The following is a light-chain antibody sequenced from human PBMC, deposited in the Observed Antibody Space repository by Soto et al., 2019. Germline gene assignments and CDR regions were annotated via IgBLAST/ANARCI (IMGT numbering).Light chain of an antibody. Sequence: DIVMTQSPDSLAVSLGERATINCKSSQSVLYTSNNKNCLAWYQQKPGQPPELLIYWASTRESGVPDRFSDSGSGTEFTLTISSLQAEDAAVYYCQQYYTTPLTFGGGTKVEIK. CDR3: QQYYTTPLT. CDR1: QSVLYTSNNKNC. CDR2: WAS. J-gene: IGKJ4*01. V-gene: IGKV4-1*01.